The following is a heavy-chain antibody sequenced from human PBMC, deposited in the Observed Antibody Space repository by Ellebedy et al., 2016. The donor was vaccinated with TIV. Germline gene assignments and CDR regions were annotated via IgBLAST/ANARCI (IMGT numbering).Heavy chain of an antibody. CDR2: IAAGSDNT. D-gene: IGHD2-15*01. CDR3: ARDVGDCSGSRCYPSYMDV. V-gene: IGHV1-3*01. J-gene: IGHJ6*03. CDR1: GYTVSRNA. Sequence: AASVKVSCKASGYTVSRNAMHWVRQAPGQRLEWMGWIAAGSDNTKYSQKFQGRVTITRDTSASTVYVELSSLTSEDTAVYYCARDVGDCSGSRCYPSYMDVWGKGTTVTVSS.